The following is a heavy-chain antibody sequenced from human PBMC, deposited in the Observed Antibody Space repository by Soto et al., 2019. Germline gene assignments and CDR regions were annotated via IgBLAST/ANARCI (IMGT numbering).Heavy chain of an antibody. V-gene: IGHV4-61*01. CDR2: IYGSGNT. CDR3: AGDWGPYWFDT. D-gene: IGHD7-27*01. J-gene: IGHJ5*02. Sequence: PXETLSLTCTVSGTSLNSGTNYWNWVRQPPGKALEWIGYIYGSGNTKYNPSLKSRVTISQDTSKNQVSLKMNSVTATDTAMYYCAGDWGPYWFDTRGPGFLLTAPQ. CDR1: GTSLNSGTNY.